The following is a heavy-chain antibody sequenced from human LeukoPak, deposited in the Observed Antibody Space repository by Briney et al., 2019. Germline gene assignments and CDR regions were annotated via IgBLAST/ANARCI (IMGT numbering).Heavy chain of an antibody. J-gene: IGHJ4*02. CDR1: GGSISSYY. V-gene: IGHV4-59*01. CDR3: ARGGAVVAATRFDY. D-gene: IGHD2-15*01. CDR2: IYYSGST. Sequence: SETLSLTXTVSGGSISSYYWSWIRQPPGKGLEWIGYIYYSGSTNYNPSLKSRVTISVDTSKNQFSLKLSSVTAADTAVYYCARGGAVVAATRFDYWGQGTLVTVSS.